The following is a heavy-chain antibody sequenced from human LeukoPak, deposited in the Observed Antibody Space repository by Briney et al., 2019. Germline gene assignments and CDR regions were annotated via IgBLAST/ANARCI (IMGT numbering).Heavy chain of an antibody. J-gene: IGHJ5*02. V-gene: IGHV4-39*01. CDR1: GGSISSSSYY. CDR2: IYYSGST. CDR3: ARPSGSSGWFDP. Sequence: PSETLSLTCTVSGGSISSSSYYWGWIRQPPGKGLEWIGSIYYSGSTYYNPSLKSRVTISVDTSKNQFSLKLSSVTAADTAVYYRARPSGSSGWFDPWGQGTLVTVSS. D-gene: IGHD6-25*01.